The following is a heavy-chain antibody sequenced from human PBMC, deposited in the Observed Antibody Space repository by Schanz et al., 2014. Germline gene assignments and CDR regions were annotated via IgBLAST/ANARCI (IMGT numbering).Heavy chain of an antibody. D-gene: IGHD3-10*01. CDR3: ARGIITMVRGGDVGAFDI. CDR2: IRFDASAK. CDR1: GFSFSGYG. J-gene: IGHJ3*02. Sequence: QVQLVESGGGVAQPGGSLRLSCAASGFSFSGYGMHWVRQAPGKGLEWVAYIRFDASAKYYGDSVEGRFTISRDNAKNTLYLQMNSLRPEDTAVYYCARGIITMVRGGDVGAFDIWGQGTMVTVSS. V-gene: IGHV3-30*02.